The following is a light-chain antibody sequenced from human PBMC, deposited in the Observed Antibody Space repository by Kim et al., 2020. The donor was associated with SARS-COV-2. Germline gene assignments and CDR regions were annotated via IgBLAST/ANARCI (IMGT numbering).Light chain of an antibody. CDR1: ILRRYH. Sequence: SSELTQDPAVSVALGQTVSITCQGDILRRYHASWYQQKPGQAPVLVIYGKDSRASGIPDRFSGSSSGDTTSLTITGAQTEDEADYYCNSRVGSADHYVFGPGTKVTVL. CDR3: NSRVGSADHYV. J-gene: IGLJ1*01. V-gene: IGLV3-19*01. CDR2: GKD.